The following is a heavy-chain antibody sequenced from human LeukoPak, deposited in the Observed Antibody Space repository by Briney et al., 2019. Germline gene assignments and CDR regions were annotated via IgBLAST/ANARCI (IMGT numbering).Heavy chain of an antibody. D-gene: IGHD6-13*01. CDR2: INSDGSEI. J-gene: IGHJ4*02. CDR3: GREDISNSWYIDY. Sequence: GGSLRLPCGASGFTFSTYWMHWVRQAPGKGLVWVSRINSDGSEITYADSVKGRFTMSRDNAKNTLYLQVNSLRAEDTAVYYCGREDISNSWYIDYWGQGTLVTVSS. V-gene: IGHV3-74*01. CDR1: GFTFSTYW.